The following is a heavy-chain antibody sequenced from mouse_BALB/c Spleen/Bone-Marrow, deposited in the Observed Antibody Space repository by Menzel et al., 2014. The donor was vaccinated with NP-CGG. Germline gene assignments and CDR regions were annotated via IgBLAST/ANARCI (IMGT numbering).Heavy chain of an antibody. D-gene: IGHD2-4*01. Sequence: VKVVESGAELAKPGASVKMSCKASGYNFISYWMHWVKQRPGQGLEWIGYINPSTGYTEYNQKFKDKATLTADKSSSKAYMQLSSLTSEDSAVYYCARNYDYGGGYYAMDYWGQGTSVTVSS. V-gene: IGHV1-7*01. J-gene: IGHJ4*01. CDR1: GYNFISYW. CDR2: INPSTGYT. CDR3: ARNYDYGGGYYAMDY.